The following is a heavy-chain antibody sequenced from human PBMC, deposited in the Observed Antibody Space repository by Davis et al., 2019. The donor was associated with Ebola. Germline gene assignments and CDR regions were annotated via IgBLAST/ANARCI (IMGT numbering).Heavy chain of an antibody. V-gene: IGHV4-34*01. Sequence: MPSETLSLTCAVYGGSFSGYYWSWIRQPPGKGLEWIGEINHSGSTNYNPSLKSRVTISVDTSKNQFSLKLSSVTAADTAVYYCARVSGFRELLFDYWGQGTLVTVSS. CDR3: ARVSGFRELLFDY. CDR1: GGSFSGYY. D-gene: IGHD3-10*01. CDR2: INHSGST. J-gene: IGHJ4*02.